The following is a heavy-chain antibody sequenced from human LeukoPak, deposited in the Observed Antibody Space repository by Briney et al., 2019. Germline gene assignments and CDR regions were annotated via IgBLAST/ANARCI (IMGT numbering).Heavy chain of an antibody. V-gene: IGHV1-69*13. CDR3: ASIGGLAARSYYYYMDV. Sequence: SVKVSCKASGGTFISYAISWVRQAPGQGLEWRGGIIPSFGTANYAQKFQASVTITADESTSTAYMELSSLRSEDTAVYYCASIGGLAARSYYYYMDVWGKGTTVTVSS. CDR2: IIPSFGTA. D-gene: IGHD6-6*01. CDR1: GGTFISYA. J-gene: IGHJ6*03.